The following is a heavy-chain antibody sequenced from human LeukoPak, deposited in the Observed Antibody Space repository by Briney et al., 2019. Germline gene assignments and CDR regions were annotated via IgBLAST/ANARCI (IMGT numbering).Heavy chain of an antibody. CDR1: GFIFSSYS. V-gene: IGHV3-21*01. CDR3: ARDFLAAGDY. Sequence: GGSLRLSCEASGFIFSSYSINWVRQAPGKGLEWVSSISSGGTKIYYADSVKGRSTISRDDVKKSVYLQMNSLRVEDTAVYYCARDFLAAGDYWGQGTQVTVSS. D-gene: IGHD6-13*01. J-gene: IGHJ4*02. CDR2: ISSGGTKI.